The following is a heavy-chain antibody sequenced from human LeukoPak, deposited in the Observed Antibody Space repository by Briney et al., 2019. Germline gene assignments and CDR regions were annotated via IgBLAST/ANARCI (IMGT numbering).Heavy chain of an antibody. J-gene: IGHJ4*02. D-gene: IGHD1-26*01. CDR1: GFTFNSYW. CDR3: ARDLRVGAINFDY. V-gene: IGHV3-7*01. CDR2: IKEDGSEK. Sequence: GGSLRLSCAASGFTFNSYWMSWVRQAPGKGLEWVANIKEDGSEKYYVDSVKGRFTISRDNAKESLYLQMNSLRAEDTAVYYCARDLRVGAINFDYWGQGTLVTVSS.